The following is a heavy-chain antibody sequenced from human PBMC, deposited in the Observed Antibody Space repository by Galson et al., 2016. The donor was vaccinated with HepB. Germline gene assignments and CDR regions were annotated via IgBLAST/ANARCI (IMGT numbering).Heavy chain of an antibody. CDR2: ISASGST. V-gene: IGHV4-61*02. CDR3: ATDRSSYQLEY. CDR1: GTSISSGSYY. Sequence: TLSLTCSVSGTSISSGSYYWSWIRQPAGKGLEWIGRISASGSTNYHPSLWSRVTISVDTSNNQFSLKLNSVTAADTAVYYCATDRSSYQLEYWGQGNLVTVSS. D-gene: IGHD3-10*01. J-gene: IGHJ4*02.